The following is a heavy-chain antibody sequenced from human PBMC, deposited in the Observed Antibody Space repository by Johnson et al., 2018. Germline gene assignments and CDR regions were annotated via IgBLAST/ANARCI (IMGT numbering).Heavy chain of an antibody. CDR3: ARSYCGSDCHFRDAFDV. D-gene: IGHD2-21*02. J-gene: IGHJ3*01. CDR1: GFTFSTYA. V-gene: IGHV3-23*04. CDR2: IDPTGGST. Sequence: EVQLVESGGGLVQPGGPLRLSCAASGFTFSTYAMSWVRQTPTKGLEWLSAIDPTGGSTSYADSVKGRYTISRDNSKSTLFLQMNSLRPDDTAVDYCARSYCGSDCHFRDAFDVWGPGTMVTVSS.